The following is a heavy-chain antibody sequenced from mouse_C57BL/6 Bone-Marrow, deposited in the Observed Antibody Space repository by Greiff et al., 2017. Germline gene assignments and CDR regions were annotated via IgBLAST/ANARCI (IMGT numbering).Heavy chain of an antibody. CDR3: ARLGGYFYFDD. CDR1: GYTFTSYG. J-gene: IGHJ2*01. CDR2: IYPRSGNT. Sequence: VQLQQSGAELARPGASVKLSCKASGYTFTSYGISWVKQRTGQGLEWIGEIYPRSGNTYYNEKFKGKATMTADKSSSTAYMELRSLTSEDSAVYFCARLGGYFYFDDWGQGTTLTVSS. D-gene: IGHD2-3*01. V-gene: IGHV1-81*01.